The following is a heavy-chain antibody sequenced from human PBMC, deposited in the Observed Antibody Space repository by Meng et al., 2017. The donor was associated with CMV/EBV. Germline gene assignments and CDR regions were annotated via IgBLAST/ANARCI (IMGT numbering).Heavy chain of an antibody. CDR2: ISYDGSNK. J-gene: IGHJ4*02. Sequence: GASLRLSCAASGFTFSSYAMHWVRQAPGKGLEWVAVISYDGSNKYYADSVKGRFTISRDNSKNTLYLQMNSLRAEDTAVYYCAREEGDCWGQGTLVTVSS. V-gene: IGHV3-30*04. CDR3: AREEGDC. CDR1: GFTFSSYA.